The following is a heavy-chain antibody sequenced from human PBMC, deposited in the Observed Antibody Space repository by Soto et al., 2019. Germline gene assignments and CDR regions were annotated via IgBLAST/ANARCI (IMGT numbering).Heavy chain of an antibody. Sequence: QVHLVQSGAEVKKPGASVKVSCTASGYTFTNFGISWVRQAPGQGLEWMGWISAYNGNTNYAQKFQGRVTMTTDTSTSTPTMGRRSLRAEDTAVYYCARGGPPIDYWGKGPLVPVSS. J-gene: IGHJ4*02. CDR1: GYTFTNFG. D-gene: IGHD3-16*01. CDR3: ARGGPPIDY. CDR2: ISAYNGNT. V-gene: IGHV1-18*01.